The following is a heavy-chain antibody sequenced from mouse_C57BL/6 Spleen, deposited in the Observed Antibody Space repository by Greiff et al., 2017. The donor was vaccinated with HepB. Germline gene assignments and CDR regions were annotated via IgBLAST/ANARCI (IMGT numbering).Heavy chain of an antibody. Sequence: EVQLQQSGPELVKPGASVKMSCKASGYTFTDYNMHWVKQSHGKSLEWIGYINPNNGGTSYNQKFKGKATLTVTKSSSTAYMELRSLTSEDSAVYYCARSYGSSYDAMDYWGQGTSVTVSS. J-gene: IGHJ4*01. CDR3: ARSYGSSYDAMDY. D-gene: IGHD1-1*01. V-gene: IGHV1-22*01. CDR2: INPNNGGT. CDR1: GYTFTDYN.